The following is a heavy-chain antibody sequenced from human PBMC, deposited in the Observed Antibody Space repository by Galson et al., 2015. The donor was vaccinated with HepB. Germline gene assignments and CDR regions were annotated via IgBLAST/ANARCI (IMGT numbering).Heavy chain of an antibody. CDR3: AKEDGDYGIDY. V-gene: IGHV3-23*01. CDR1: GFTFSNYA. D-gene: IGHD4-17*01. J-gene: IGHJ4*02. Sequence: SLRLSCAASGFTFSNYAMSWVRQAPGKGLQWVSAITDTGGSTYNADSVKGRFTISRDNSKNTLYLQMNNLRAEDTAIYYCAKEDGDYGIDYWGQGTLVTVSS. CDR2: ITDTGGST.